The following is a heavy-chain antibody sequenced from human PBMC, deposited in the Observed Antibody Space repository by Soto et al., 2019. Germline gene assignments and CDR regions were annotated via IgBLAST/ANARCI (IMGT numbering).Heavy chain of an antibody. CDR2: ISSSSSYI. CDR3: ASTNSRSYYMDV. J-gene: IGHJ6*03. CDR1: GFTFSSYS. D-gene: IGHD6-13*01. V-gene: IGHV3-21*01. Sequence: EVQLVESGGGLVKPGGSLRLSCAASGFTFSSYSMNWVRQAPGKGLEWVSSISSSSSYIYYADSVKGRFTISRDNAKNSLYLQMNRLRAEDTAVYYCASTNSRSYYMDVWGKGTTVTVSS.